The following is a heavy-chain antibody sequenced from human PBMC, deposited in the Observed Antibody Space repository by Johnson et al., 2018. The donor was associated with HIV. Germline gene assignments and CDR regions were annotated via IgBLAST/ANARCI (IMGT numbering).Heavy chain of an antibody. J-gene: IGHJ3*02. CDR2: IYTDGRA. CDR3: VSSAQWSGWPPGAFDI. CDR1: GFTVSSKY. D-gene: IGHD6-19*01. V-gene: IGHV3-53*01. Sequence: VESGGGLIQPGGSLRLSCAASGFTVSSKYMSWVRQAPGKGLEWVSLIYTDGRAYYADSVKGRFTISRDNSKNTVYLQMNSLRAEDTAVYYCVSSAQWSGWPPGAFDIWGQGTMVTVSS.